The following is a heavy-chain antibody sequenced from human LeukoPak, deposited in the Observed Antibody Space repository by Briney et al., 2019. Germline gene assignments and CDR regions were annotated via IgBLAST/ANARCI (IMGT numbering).Heavy chain of an antibody. CDR2: INPNSGGT. J-gene: IGHJ4*02. D-gene: IGHD3-22*01. CDR3: ARAHKGSYYDSSGYYDYFDY. CDR1: GYTFTGYY. Sequence: GASVKVSCKASGYTFTGYYMHWVRQAPGQGLEWMGWINPNSGGTNYAQKFQGRVTMTRDTSISTAYMELSRLRSDDTAVYYCARAHKGSYYDSSGYYDYFDYWGQGTLVTVSS. V-gene: IGHV1-2*02.